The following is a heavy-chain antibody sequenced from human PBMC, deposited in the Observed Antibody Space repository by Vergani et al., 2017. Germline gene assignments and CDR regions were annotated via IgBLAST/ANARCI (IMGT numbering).Heavy chain of an antibody. J-gene: IGHJ6*03. CDR1: GGSFNSGSYY. V-gene: IGHV4-61*02. CDR3: ARASHCINCYSEGPNGPGYYYMDV. D-gene: IGHD2-21*01. Sequence: QVQLQESGPGLVKPSQTLSLTCTVSGGSFNSGSYYWSWLRQPAGKRLEWIGRIHTNGVIHYNPSLNSRATISVDTSKNQFSLQLSSVTAADTAVYYCARASHCINCYSEGPNGPGYYYMDVWGKGTTVTVSS. CDR2: IHTNGVI.